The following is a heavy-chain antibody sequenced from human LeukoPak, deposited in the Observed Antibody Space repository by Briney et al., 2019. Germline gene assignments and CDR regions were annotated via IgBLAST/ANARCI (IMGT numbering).Heavy chain of an antibody. CDR2: IRYGGSYK. J-gene: IGHJ6*04. CDR1: GFTFSGYG. V-gene: IGHV3-30*02. Sequence: GGSLRLSCAASGFTFSGYGMHWVRQAPGKGLEWVAFIRYGGSYKNHADSVKGRFTISRDNAKNSLYLQVNSLRAEDTAVYYCAELGITMIGGVWGKGTTVTISS. CDR3: AELGITMIGGV. D-gene: IGHD3-10*02.